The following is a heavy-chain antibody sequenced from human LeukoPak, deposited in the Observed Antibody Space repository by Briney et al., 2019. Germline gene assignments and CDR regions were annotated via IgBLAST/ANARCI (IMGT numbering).Heavy chain of an antibody. V-gene: IGHV4-59*01. CDR3: ARYYYGSGSLDAFDI. Sequence: PSETLSLTCTVSGGSISSYYWSWIRQPPGKGLEWIGYIYYSGSTNCNPSLKSRVTISVDTSKNQFSLKLSSVTAADTAVYYCARYYYGSGSLDAFDIWGQGTMVTVSS. CDR2: IYYSGST. D-gene: IGHD3-10*01. J-gene: IGHJ3*02. CDR1: GGSISSYY.